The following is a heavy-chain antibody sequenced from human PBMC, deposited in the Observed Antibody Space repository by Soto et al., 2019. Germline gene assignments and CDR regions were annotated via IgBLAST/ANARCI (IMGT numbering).Heavy chain of an antibody. CDR1: GGSISSGGYY. J-gene: IGHJ6*04. CDR3: ARAGKGSGSKRSTDV. CDR2: IYYSGST. Sequence: QLQLQESGPGLLKPSQTLSLTCTVSGGSISSGGYYWSWIRQHPGKGLEWIGYIYYSGSTYYNPSLKSRVTISVATSKHQCSMKLSSVTAADTAVYYCARAGKGSGSKRSTDVWGKGTTVTVSS. V-gene: IGHV4-31*03. D-gene: IGHD3-10*01.